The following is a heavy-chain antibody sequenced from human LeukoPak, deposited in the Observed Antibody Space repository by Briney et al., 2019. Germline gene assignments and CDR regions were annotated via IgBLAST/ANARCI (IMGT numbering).Heavy chain of an antibody. D-gene: IGHD3-22*01. J-gene: IGHJ4*02. Sequence: SETLSLTCAVYGGSFSGYYWSWIRQPPGKGLEWIGEINHSGSTNYNPSLKSRVTISVDTSKNQFSLKLSSVTAADTAVYYCARRYSYDSSGYSYYFDYWGQGTLVTVSS. CDR3: ARRYSYDSSGYSYYFDY. V-gene: IGHV4-34*01. CDR1: GGSFSGYY. CDR2: INHSGST.